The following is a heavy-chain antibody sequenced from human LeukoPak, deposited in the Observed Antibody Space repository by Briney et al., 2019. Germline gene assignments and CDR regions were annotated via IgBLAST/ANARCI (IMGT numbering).Heavy chain of an antibody. V-gene: IGHV4-39*07. D-gene: IGHD6-19*01. J-gene: IGHJ5*02. CDR2: IYNSGNT. CDR1: GGSINSSSYY. CDR3: ARLGQWLDGYNWFDP. Sequence: SETLSLTCTVSGGSINSSSYYWGWIRQPPGKGLEWIGNIYNSGNTNYNPSLKSRVTMSVDTSKNQFSLKLSSVTAADTAVYYCARLGQWLDGYNWFDPWGQGTLVTVSS.